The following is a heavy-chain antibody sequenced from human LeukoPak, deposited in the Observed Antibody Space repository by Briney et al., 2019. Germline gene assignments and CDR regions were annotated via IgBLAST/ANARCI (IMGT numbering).Heavy chain of an antibody. V-gene: IGHV3-11*06. CDR1: GFTFSDYY. CDR3: ARVPAAAGTGGWFDP. CDR2: ISSSSYT. D-gene: IGHD6-13*01. J-gene: IGHJ5*02. Sequence: PGGSLRLSCAASGFTFSDYYMSWIRQASGRGLEWVSYISSSSYTNYADSVKGRFTISRDNAKNSLYLQMNSLRAEDTAVYYCARVPAAAGTGGWFDPWGQGTLVIVSS.